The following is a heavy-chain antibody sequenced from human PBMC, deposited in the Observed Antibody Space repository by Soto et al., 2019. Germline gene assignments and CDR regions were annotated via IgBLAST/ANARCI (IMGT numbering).Heavy chain of an antibody. CDR1: GYTFTSYD. J-gene: IGHJ4*02. CDR3: ARAAPDYDYIWGSYRSDY. CDR2: MNPNSGNT. D-gene: IGHD3-16*02. V-gene: IGHV1-8*01. Sequence: QVQLVQSGAEVKKPGASVKVSCQASGYTFTSYDINWVRQATGQGLEWMGWMNPNSGNTGYAQKFQGRVTMTRNTSISTAYMELSSLRSEDTAVYYCARAAPDYDYIWGSYRSDYWGQGTLVTVSS.